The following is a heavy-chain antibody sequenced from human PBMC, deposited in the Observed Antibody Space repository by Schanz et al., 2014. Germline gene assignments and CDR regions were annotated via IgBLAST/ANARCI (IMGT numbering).Heavy chain of an antibody. V-gene: IGHV4-31*03. D-gene: IGHD3-16*01. CDR2: ISYSGVT. J-gene: IGHJ4*02. CDR1: GDSISSGGYY. Sequence: QVQLQESGPGLVKPSQTLSLTCTVSGDSISSGGYYWSWIRQHPGKGLEWIGYISYSGVTYYNPSHKRRVTISMHTSKNQFSLKLSSVTAADTAVYYCARGLRPVAEVAAYWGQGTLVTVSS. CDR3: ARGLRPVAEVAAY.